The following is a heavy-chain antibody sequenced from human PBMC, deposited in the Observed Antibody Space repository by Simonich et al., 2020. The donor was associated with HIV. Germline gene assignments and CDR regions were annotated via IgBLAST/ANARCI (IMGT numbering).Heavy chain of an antibody. J-gene: IGHJ3*02. CDR3: ATHGPGSYSSALDI. CDR2: HSPNNGGT. V-gene: IGHV1-2*06. CDR1: GYTFTTYY. Sequence: QVHLVQSGAEVKKPGASVKVSCKASGYTFTTYYIHWVRQAPGQGLEWMGRHSPNNGGTDYPQKFQGRVTMTRDTSISTAYMELNRLKSDDTAIYYCATHGPGSYSSALDIWGQGTMVTVSS. D-gene: IGHD1-26*01.